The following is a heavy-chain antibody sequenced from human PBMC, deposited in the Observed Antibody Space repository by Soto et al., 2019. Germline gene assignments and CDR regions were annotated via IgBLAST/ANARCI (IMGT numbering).Heavy chain of an antibody. Sequence: QGTLKESGPTLVNPTQTLTLTCSFSGFSLSTSGVGVGWIRQSPGKALEWLALIYWSGDEHYRPSLKSRLSITKETSKNHVVLIMTDMDPVDTATYYCARGLATLPVFAFDIWGQGAMVTVSS. CDR2: IYWSGDE. D-gene: IGHD6-6*01. V-gene: IGHV2-5*01. CDR1: GFSLSTSGVG. CDR3: ARGLATLPVFAFDI. J-gene: IGHJ3*02.